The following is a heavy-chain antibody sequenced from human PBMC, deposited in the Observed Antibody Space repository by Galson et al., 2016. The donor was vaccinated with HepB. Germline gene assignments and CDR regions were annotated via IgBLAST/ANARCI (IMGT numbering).Heavy chain of an antibody. V-gene: IGHV4-59*01. CDR1: GGSINNYY. J-gene: IGHJ4*02. CDR2: IYYSGSS. CDR3: ARSSSGWTPYFDY. Sequence: ETLSLTCKVSGGSINNYYWSWIRQPPGKGLEWIGYIYYSGSSNYNPSLKSRVTISVDPSNDQFSLHLTSMTAADTAVYYCARSSSGWTPYFDYWGQGALVTVSS. D-gene: IGHD6-19*01.